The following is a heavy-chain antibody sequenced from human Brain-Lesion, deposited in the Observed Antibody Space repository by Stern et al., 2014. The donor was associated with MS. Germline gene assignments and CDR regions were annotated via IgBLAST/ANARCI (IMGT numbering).Heavy chain of an antibody. V-gene: IGHV3-9*01. CDR1: GFTFDDYA. J-gene: IGHJ4*02. D-gene: IGHD1-14*01. CDR2: ISWNSGTI. CDR3: ARDITGSSAYFAY. Sequence: EVQLVESGGDLVQPGRSLRLSCAAFGFTFDDYAMHWARQAQGKGMERVAGISWNSGTIGYADSVKGRFTTSRDNAYSSLYLQMNSLRPEDTALYYCARDITGSSAYFAYWGQGTLVTVSS.